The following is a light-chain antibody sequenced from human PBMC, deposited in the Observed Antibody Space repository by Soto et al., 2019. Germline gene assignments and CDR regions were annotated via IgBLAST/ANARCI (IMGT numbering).Light chain of an antibody. Sequence: QSALTQPPSVSGSPGQSVAVPCTGTSSDVGSYNRVSWYQQPPGTAPKLIIYEVSNRPSRVPDRFSGSKSGNTASLTISGLQAEDEADYYCSSFTSSTTYVFGTGTKVTVL. V-gene: IGLV2-18*02. J-gene: IGLJ1*01. CDR1: SSDVGSYNR. CDR3: SSFTSSTTYV. CDR2: EVS.